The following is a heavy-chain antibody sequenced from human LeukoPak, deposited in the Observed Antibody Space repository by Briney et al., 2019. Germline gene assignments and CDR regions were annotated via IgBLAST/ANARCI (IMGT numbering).Heavy chain of an antibody. V-gene: IGHV5-51*01. CDR1: GYSFTSYW. Sequence: GESLKISCKGSGYSFTSYWIVWVCQMPGKGLEWMGIIHPGDSDTRISPSFQGQVTISVDKSISTAYLQWSSLKASDTAMYYCARGPPSRYCTNGICVNYLDYWGQGTLVTVSS. CDR2: IHPGDSDT. D-gene: IGHD2-8*01. CDR3: ARGPPSRYCTNGICVNYLDY. J-gene: IGHJ4*02.